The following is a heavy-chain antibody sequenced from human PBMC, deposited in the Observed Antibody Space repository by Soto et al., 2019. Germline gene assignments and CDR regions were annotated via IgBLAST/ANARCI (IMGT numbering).Heavy chain of an antibody. CDR1: GFTVSSNY. D-gene: IGHD2-15*01. Sequence: EVQLVESGGGLVQPGGSLRLSCAASGFTVSSNYMSWVRQAPGKGLEWVSVIYSGGSTYYADSVKGRFTISRDNSKNTLYLQMNSLRAEDTAVYYCARDVGKPFLNDYYGMDVWGQGTTVTVSS. J-gene: IGHJ6*02. CDR3: ARDVGKPFLNDYYGMDV. CDR2: IYSGGST. V-gene: IGHV3-66*01.